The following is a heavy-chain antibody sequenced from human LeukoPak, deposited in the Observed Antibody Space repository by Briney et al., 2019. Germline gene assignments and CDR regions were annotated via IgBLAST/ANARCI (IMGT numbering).Heavy chain of an antibody. V-gene: IGHV3-30*07. CDR1: GFTFSSYA. D-gene: IGHD1-26*01. CDR3: ARDLVGATSGDPYYYYGMDV. CDR2: ISYDGSDK. Sequence: GGSLRLSCAASGFTFSSYAMHWVRQAPGKGLEWVAVISYDGSDKFYADSVKGRFTISRDNSKNTLYLQMNSLRAEDTAVYYCARDLVGATSGDPYYYYGMDVWGQGTTVTVSS. J-gene: IGHJ6*02.